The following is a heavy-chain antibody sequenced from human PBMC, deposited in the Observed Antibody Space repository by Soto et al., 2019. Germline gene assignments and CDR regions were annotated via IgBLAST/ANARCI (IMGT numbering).Heavy chain of an antibody. D-gene: IGHD4-17*01. V-gene: IGHV1-18*01. Sequence: QVQLVQSGAEVKKPGASVKVSCKASGYTFTSYGISWVRQAPGQGLEWMGWISAYNGNTNYAQKLQGXXTXTTDTSASTAYMELRSLRSDDTAVYYCARGSSGDYAYYGMDVWGQGTTVTVSS. J-gene: IGHJ6*02. CDR2: ISAYNGNT. CDR3: ARGSSGDYAYYGMDV. CDR1: GYTFTSYG.